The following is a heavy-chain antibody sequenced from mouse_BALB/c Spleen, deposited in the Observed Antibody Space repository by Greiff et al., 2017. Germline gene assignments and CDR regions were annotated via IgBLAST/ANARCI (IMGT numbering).Heavy chain of an antibody. CDR3: ATDYAMYY. CDR1: GFNIKDTY. V-gene: IGHV14-3*02. Sequence: VHVKQSGAELVKPGASVKLSCTASGFNIKDTYMHWVKQRPEQGLEWIGRIDPANGNTKYDPKFQGKATITADTSSNTAYLQLSSLTSEDTAVYYCATDYAMYYWGQGTSVTVSS. CDR2: IDPANGNT. J-gene: IGHJ4*01.